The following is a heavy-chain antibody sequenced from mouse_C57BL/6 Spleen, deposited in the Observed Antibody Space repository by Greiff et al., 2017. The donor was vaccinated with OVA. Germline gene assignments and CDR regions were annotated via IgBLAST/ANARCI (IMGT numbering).Heavy chain of an antibody. CDR3: ATAPVDYAMDY. D-gene: IGHD1-1*01. CDR1: GYTFTSYG. V-gene: IGHV1-81*01. J-gene: IGHJ4*01. CDR2: IYPRSGNT. Sequence: QVQLQQSGAELARPGASVKLSCKASGYTFTSYGISWVKQRTGQGLEWIGEIYPRSGNTYYNEKFKGKATLTADKSSSTAYMELRSLTSEDSAVYFCATAPVDYAMDYWGQGTSVTVSS.